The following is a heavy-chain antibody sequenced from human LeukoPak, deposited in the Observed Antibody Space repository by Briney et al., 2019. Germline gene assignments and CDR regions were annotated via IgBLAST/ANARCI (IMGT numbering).Heavy chain of an antibody. CDR1: GGSISSGGYS. CDR3: AKSPSGRGGYNWFDP. D-gene: IGHD3-16*01. V-gene: IGHV4-61*02. CDR2: VYTSGST. Sequence: PSQTLSLTCAVSGGSISSGGYSWSWIRQPPGKGLEWIGRVYTSGSTNYNPSLKSRVTMSIDTSKNQFSLNLSSVTAADTAVYYCAKSPSGRGGYNWFDPWGQGTLVTVSS. J-gene: IGHJ5*02.